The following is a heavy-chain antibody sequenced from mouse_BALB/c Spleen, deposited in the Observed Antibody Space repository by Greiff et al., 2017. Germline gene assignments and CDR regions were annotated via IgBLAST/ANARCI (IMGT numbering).Heavy chain of an antibody. J-gene: IGHJ4*01. D-gene: IGHD2-2*01. CDR3: VRDRGLPYAMDY. CDR1: GFSLTSYD. V-gene: IGHV2-9-2*01. Sequence: VHLVESGPGLVAPSQSLSITCTVSGFSLTSYDISWIRQPPGKGLEWLGVIWTGGGTNYNSAFMSRLSISKDNSKSQVFLKMNSLQTDDTAIYYCVRDRGLPYAMDYWGQGTSVTVSS. CDR2: IWTGGGT.